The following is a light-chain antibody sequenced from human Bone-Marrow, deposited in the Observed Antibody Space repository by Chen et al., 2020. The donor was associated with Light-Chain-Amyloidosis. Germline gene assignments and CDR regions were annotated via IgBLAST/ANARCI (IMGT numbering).Light chain of an antibody. CDR2: RDT. Sequence: SSELTQPPSVSVSPGQPARITCSGDDLPTKYAYWYQQKPGQAPVLVIHRDTERPSGISEQFSGSSSGTTATLTISGVQAEDEADYHCQSADSSGTYEVIFGGGTKLTVL. CDR3: QSADSSGTYEVI. CDR1: DLPTKY. J-gene: IGLJ2*01. V-gene: IGLV3-25*03.